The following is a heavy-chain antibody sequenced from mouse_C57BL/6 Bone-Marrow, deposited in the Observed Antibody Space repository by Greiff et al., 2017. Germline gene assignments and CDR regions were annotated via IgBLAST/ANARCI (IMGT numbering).Heavy chain of an antibody. V-gene: IGHV14-2*01. CDR1: GFNFNDYY. CDR3: AWGWVADH. D-gene: IGHD1-1*02. Sequence: VQLQQSGAELVKPGASVKLSCTASGFNFNDYYMHWVKQRPEQGLEWIGRIDPEDGETKYAAKFKGKATMTADTSSNTAYLQLSSLTSVDTAVYYCAWGWVADHWGQGTTLTVSS. J-gene: IGHJ2*01. CDR2: IDPEDGET.